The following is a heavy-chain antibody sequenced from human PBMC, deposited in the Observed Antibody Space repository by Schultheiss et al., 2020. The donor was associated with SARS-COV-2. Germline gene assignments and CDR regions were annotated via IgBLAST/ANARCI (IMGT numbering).Heavy chain of an antibody. V-gene: IGHV3-30*04. CDR2: ISNDASNK. Sequence: GGSLRLSCAASGFTFNNFAFHWVRQAPGKGLEWVAVISNDASNKYYADSVKGRFTISRETSNNTLYLQMNSLRAEDTAVYYCARDRAPIVVVPAATLDYWGQGTLVTVSS. D-gene: IGHD2-2*01. J-gene: IGHJ4*02. CDR1: GFTFNNFA. CDR3: ARDRAPIVVVPAATLDY.